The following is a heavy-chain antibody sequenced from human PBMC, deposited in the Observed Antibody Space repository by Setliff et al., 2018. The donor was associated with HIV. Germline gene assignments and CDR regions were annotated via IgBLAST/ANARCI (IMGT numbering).Heavy chain of an antibody. CDR1: GFSLSTSGVG. V-gene: IGHV2-5*01. CDR3: ASSIKPPHYFDY. J-gene: IGHJ4*02. CDR2: IYWNDDK. D-gene: IGHD3-10*01. Sequence: SGPTLVNPTQTLTLTCTFSGFSLSTSGVGVGWIRQPPGKALEWLALIYWNDDKRYSPSLKSRLTITKDTSKNQVVLTMTNMDPVDTATYFCASSIKPPHYFDYWGQGTLVTVSS.